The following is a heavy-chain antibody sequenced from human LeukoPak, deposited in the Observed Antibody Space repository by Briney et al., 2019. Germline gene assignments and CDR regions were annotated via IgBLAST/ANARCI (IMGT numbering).Heavy chain of an antibody. D-gene: IGHD2-21*01. V-gene: IGHV3-53*01. Sequence: GGSLRLSCAASGFTFSSTYMSWVRQAPGKGLEWVSVIYKDGKIYYIDSVKGRFTISRDTSKNTLYLQMNSLRVEDTAVYYCASRHCSGGDCYFAGADPFDHWGQGTLVTVSS. CDR2: IYKDGKI. J-gene: IGHJ4*02. CDR3: ASRHCSGGDCYFAGADPFDH. CDR1: GFTFSSTY.